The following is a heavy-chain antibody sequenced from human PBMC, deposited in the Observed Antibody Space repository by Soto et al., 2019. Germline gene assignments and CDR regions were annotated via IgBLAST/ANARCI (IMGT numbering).Heavy chain of an antibody. CDR3: VKDDGGYPSTAPH. V-gene: IGHV3-23*01. Sequence: EVQLLESGGGLVQAGGSLRLSCAASGITISNYPMSWVRQAPGKGLDWVSGISGSGDRTYYADSAKSRFTISKDISKNSLSLQLDSLGVEDTAVYFCVKDDGGYPSTAPHWGQGTLVTVSS. CDR1: GITISNYP. CDR2: ISGSGDRT. D-gene: IGHD3-22*01. J-gene: IGHJ4*02.